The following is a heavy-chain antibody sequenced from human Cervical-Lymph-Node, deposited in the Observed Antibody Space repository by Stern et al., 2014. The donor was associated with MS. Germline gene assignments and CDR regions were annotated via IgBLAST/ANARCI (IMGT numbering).Heavy chain of an antibody. V-gene: IGHV3-30*01. D-gene: IGHD2/OR15-2a*01. CDR1: GFTLSSYA. J-gene: IGHJ6*02. Sequence: VQLVESGGGVVQPGRSLRLSCAASGFTLSSYALHWVRQAPGKGLAWVAVISYDGSDKYYANPVKGRFTISRDNSKNTLDMQMNSLRPEDTAVYYCARVWTTFSVHYYYGMDVWGQGTTVTVSS. CDR3: ARVWTTFSVHYYYGMDV. CDR2: ISYDGSDK.